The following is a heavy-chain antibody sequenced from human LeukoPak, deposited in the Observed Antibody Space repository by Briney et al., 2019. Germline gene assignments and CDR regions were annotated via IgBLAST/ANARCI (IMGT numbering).Heavy chain of an antibody. CDR2: IYYSGST. J-gene: IGHJ5*02. CDR3: ARLPDP. Sequence: SETLSLTCTVSGGSISSYYWSWIRQPPGKGLEWIGYIYYSGSTNYNPSLKSRVTISVDTSKNQFSLKLSSVTAADTAVYYCARLPDPWGQGTLVTVSS. CDR1: GGSISSYY. V-gene: IGHV4-59*01.